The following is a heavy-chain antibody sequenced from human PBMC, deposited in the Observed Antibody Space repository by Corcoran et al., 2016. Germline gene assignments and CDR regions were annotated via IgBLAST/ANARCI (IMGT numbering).Heavy chain of an antibody. D-gene: IGHD3-22*01. CDR2: IIPIFGTA. CDR3: SGRRFYYYDSSGSPFDY. CDR1: GGTFSSYA. V-gene: IGHV1-69*06. J-gene: IGHJ4*02. Sequence: QVQLVQSGAEVKKPGSTVKVTCKASGGTFSSYASSWVRQAPGQGLEWMGGIIPIFGTANYAQKFPGRVTITADKSTSTAYMELSSLRSEDTAVYYCSGRRFYYYDSSGSPFDYWGQGTLVTVSS.